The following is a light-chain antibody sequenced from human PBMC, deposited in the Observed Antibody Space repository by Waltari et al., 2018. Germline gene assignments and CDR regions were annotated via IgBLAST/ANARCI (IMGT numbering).Light chain of an antibody. CDR1: QDTRNY. V-gene: IGKV1-33*01. Sequence: DIQMTQSPSPLSASVGDRVTITCQASQDTRNYLNWYQQKPGKAPKLLIYDASSLETGVQSRFSGNGSGTDFTFTISSLQPEDIATYYCQQYDNLVFTFGPGTKVDIK. CDR3: QQYDNLVFT. CDR2: DAS. J-gene: IGKJ3*01.